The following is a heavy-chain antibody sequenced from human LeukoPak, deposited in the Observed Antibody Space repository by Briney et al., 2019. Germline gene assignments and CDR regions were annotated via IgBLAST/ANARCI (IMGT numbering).Heavy chain of an antibody. CDR2: IYYSGST. J-gene: IGHJ4*02. Sequence: SETLSLTCAVYGGSFSGYYWSWIRQPPGKGLEWIGYIYYSGSTNYNPSLKSRVTISVDTSKKHFSLKLTSVTAADTAVYYCTRYDSDTAMLDYWGQGTLVTVSS. D-gene: IGHD3-22*01. CDR3: TRYDSDTAMLDY. CDR1: GGSFSGYY. V-gene: IGHV4-59*08.